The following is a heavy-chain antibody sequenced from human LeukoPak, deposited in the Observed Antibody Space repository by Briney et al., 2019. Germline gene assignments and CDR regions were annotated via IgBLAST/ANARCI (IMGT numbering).Heavy chain of an antibody. CDR3: ARCGATVTMFFDY. CDR1: GYTFSIYG. Sequence: ASVKVSCKASGYTFSIYGITWVRQAPGQGLERMGFISADNGNTNYAQKFQGRVTMTTDTSTSTAYMELRSLRADDTAVYYCARCGATVTMFFDYWGQGTLVTVSS. D-gene: IGHD4-17*01. J-gene: IGHJ4*02. CDR2: ISADNGNT. V-gene: IGHV1-18*01.